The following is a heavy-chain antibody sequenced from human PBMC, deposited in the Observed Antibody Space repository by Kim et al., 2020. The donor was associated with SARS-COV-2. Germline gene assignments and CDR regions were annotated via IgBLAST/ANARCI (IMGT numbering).Heavy chain of an antibody. CDR2: ISSSGSTI. Sequence: GGSLRLSCAASGFTFSSYEMNWVRQAPGKGLEWVSYISSSGSTIYYADSVKGRFTISRDNAKNSLYLQMNSLRAEDTAVYYCARNVPYRDSSGYYFGFDYWGQGTLVTVSS. V-gene: IGHV3-48*03. CDR1: GFTFSSYE. CDR3: ARNVPYRDSSGYYFGFDY. J-gene: IGHJ4*02. D-gene: IGHD3-22*01.